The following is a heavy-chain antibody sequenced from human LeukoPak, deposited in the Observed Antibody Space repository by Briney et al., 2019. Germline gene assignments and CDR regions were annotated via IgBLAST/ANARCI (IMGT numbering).Heavy chain of an antibody. Sequence: ASVKVSCKASGYTFTSYYMHWVRQAPGQGLEWMGIINPSGGSTSYARKFQGRVTMTRDTSTSTVYMELSSLSSEDTAVYYCARGGRERYSSGWTDAFDIWGQGTMVTVSS. D-gene: IGHD6-19*01. V-gene: IGHV1-46*01. CDR3: ARGGRERYSSGWTDAFDI. CDR1: GYTFTSYY. J-gene: IGHJ3*02. CDR2: INPSGGST.